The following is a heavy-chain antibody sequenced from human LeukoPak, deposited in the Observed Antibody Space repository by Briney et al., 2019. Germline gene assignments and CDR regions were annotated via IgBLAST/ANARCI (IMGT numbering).Heavy chain of an antibody. J-gene: IGHJ4*02. Sequence: GGSLRLSCAASGFTFSSYSMNWVRQAPGKGLEWVSSISSSSSYIYYADSVKGRFTISRDNAKNSLYLQMNSLRAEDTAVYYCARDGGRGYSYGHYFVYWGQGTLVTVSS. V-gene: IGHV3-21*01. CDR1: GFTFSSYS. D-gene: IGHD5-18*01. CDR2: ISSSSSYI. CDR3: ARDGGRGYSYGHYFVY.